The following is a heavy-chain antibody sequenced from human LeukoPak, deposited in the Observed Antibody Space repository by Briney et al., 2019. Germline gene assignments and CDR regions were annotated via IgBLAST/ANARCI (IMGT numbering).Heavy chain of an antibody. D-gene: IGHD3-10*01. CDR1: GYTFTSYY. CDR2: INPSGGST. J-gene: IGHJ4*02. V-gene: IGHV1-46*01. Sequence: GASVKVSCKASGYTFTSYYMHWVRQAPGQGLEWMGIINPSGGSTSYAQKFQGRATMTRDMSTSTVYMELSSLRSEDTAVYYCAREASGPGSFDYWGQGTLVTVSS. CDR3: AREASGPGSFDY.